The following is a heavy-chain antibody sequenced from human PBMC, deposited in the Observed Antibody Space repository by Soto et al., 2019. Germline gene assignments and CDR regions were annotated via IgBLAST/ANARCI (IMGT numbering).Heavy chain of an antibody. CDR3: ARDRYYDSSGYWYYFDY. CDR2: IIPIFGTA. CDR1: GGTFSSYA. V-gene: IGHV1-69*12. D-gene: IGHD3-22*01. Sequence: QVQLVQSGAEVKKPGSSVKVSCKASGGTFSSYAISWVRQAPGQGLEWMGGIIPIFGTANYAQKFQGRVTITADESTSTAYMELSSLRSEDTAVYYCARDRYYDSSGYWYYFDYWGQGTLVTVSS. J-gene: IGHJ4*02.